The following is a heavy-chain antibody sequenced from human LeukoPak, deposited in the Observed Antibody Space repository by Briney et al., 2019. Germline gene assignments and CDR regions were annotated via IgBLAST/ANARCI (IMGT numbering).Heavy chain of an antibody. D-gene: IGHD4-11*01. Sequence: ASVKVSCKASGYTFNGYYIYWVRQAPGQGLEWMGRINPNSGGTNYAQKFQGRVTMTRDTSISTAYMELSRLRSDDTAVYYCARTVTDYYYYGMDVWGQGTTVTVSS. CDR2: INPNSGGT. J-gene: IGHJ6*02. CDR1: GYTFNGYY. V-gene: IGHV1-2*06. CDR3: ARTVTDYYYYGMDV.